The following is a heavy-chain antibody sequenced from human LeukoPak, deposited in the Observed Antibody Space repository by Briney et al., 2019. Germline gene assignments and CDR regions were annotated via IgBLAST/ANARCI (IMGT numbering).Heavy chain of an antibody. CDR3: ARGIVPAAFDY. J-gene: IGHJ4*02. CDR1: GSTFSTYD. V-gene: IGHV3-21*01. Sequence: GGSLRLSCAASGSTFSTYDMNWVRQAPGKGLEWVSSISSSAHHIAYADSVKGRFTISRDNAKNALYLQVNSLRAEDTTVYYCARGIVPAAFDYWGQGTLVTVSS. CDR2: ISSSAHHI. D-gene: IGHD2-2*01.